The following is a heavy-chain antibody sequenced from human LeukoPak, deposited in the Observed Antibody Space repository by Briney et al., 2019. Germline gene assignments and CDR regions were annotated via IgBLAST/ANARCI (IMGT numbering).Heavy chain of an antibody. D-gene: IGHD3-3*01. CDR2: ISYDGSNK. J-gene: IGHJ6*02. Sequence: GGSLRLSCAASGFTFSSYGMHWVRQAPGKGLEWVAVISYDGSNKYYADSVKGRFTISRDNSKNTLYLQMNSLRAEDTAVYYCAKNFGVGELYYYYGMDVWGQGTTVTVSS. CDR3: AKNFGVGELYYYYGMDV. V-gene: IGHV3-30*18. CDR1: GFTFSSYG.